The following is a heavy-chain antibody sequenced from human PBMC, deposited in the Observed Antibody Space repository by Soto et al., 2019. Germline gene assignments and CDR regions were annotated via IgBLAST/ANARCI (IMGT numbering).Heavy chain of an antibody. Sequence: PSETLSLTCTVSGGSISSSSYYWGWIRQPPGKGLEWIGSIYYSGSTYYNPSLKSRVTISVDTSKNQFSLKLSSVTAADTAVYYCASLGSGSGSRYYYYYYMDVWGKGTTVTVSS. CDR3: ASLGSGSGSRYYYYYYMDV. CDR1: GGSISSSSYY. CDR2: IYYSGST. J-gene: IGHJ6*03. D-gene: IGHD3-10*01. V-gene: IGHV4-39*01.